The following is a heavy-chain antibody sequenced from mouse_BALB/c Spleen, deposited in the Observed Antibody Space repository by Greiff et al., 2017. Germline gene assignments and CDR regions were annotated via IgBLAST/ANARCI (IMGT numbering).Heavy chain of an antibody. CDR1: GYSFTSYW. V-gene: IGHV1S126*01. CDR3: ARDDYDAY. Sequence: VQLVESGPQLVRPGASVKISCKASGYSFTSYWMHWVKQRPGQGLEWIGMIDPSDSETRLNQKFKDKATLTVDKSSSTAYMQLSSPTSEDSAVYYCARDDYDAYWGQGTLVTVSA. CDR2: IDPSDSET. J-gene: IGHJ3*01. D-gene: IGHD2-4*01.